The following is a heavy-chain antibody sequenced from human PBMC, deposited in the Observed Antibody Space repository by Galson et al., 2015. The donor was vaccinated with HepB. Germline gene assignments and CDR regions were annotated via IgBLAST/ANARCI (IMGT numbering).Heavy chain of an antibody. V-gene: IGHV4-59*01. CDR1: GGSISMYY. Sequence: SETLSLTSPVAGGSISMYYWSWIRQPPGKGLEWIGYIHYSGTTNYNPTLKGRVTISVDTSKNQFSLKLSSVTAADTAVYYCARAPYSSGSVRGLDVWGQGTTVTVSS. J-gene: IGHJ6*02. D-gene: IGHD1-26*01. CDR3: ARAPYSSGSVRGLDV. CDR2: IHYSGTT.